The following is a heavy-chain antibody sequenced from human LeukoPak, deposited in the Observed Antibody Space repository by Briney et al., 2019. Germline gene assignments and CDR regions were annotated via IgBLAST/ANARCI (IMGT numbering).Heavy chain of an antibody. J-gene: IGHJ4*02. CDR1: GFTFSIYS. D-gene: IGHD1-1*01. Sequence: GGSLRLSCAASGFTFSIYSMSWVRQAQGRGLEWVANIRQDGSDKHYLDSVKGRFTISRDNAKNSLYLQMNSLRAEDTAVYYCARDATNFDYWGQGTLVTVSS. CDR3: ARDATNFDY. CDR2: IRQDGSDK. V-gene: IGHV3-7*01.